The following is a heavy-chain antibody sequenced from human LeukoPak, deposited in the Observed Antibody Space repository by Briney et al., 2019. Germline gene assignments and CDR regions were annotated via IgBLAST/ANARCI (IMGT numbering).Heavy chain of an antibody. Sequence: ASVKVSCKASGYTFTSYDINWVRQAPGQGLEWMGWINPNSGGTNYAQKFQGRVTMTRDTSISTAYMELSRLRSDDTAVYYCARDYGDYVPDYWGQGTLVTVSS. D-gene: IGHD4-17*01. V-gene: IGHV1-2*02. CDR3: ARDYGDYVPDY. J-gene: IGHJ4*02. CDR1: GYTFTSYD. CDR2: INPNSGGT.